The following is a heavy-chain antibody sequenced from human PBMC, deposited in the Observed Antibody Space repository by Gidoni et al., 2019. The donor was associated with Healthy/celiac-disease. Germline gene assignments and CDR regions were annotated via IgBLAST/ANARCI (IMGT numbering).Heavy chain of an antibody. CDR2: ISGSGGST. V-gene: IGHV3-23*01. CDR3: AKYGRDYYDRSGYYYYGMDV. Sequence: EVQLLESGGGLVQPGGSLRLSCAASGFPFSSYAMRWVRQAPGKGLEWVSAISGSGGSTYYADSVKGRFTISRDNSKNTLYLQMNSLRAEDTAVYYCAKYGRDYYDRSGYYYYGMDVWGQGTTVTVSS. D-gene: IGHD3-22*01. J-gene: IGHJ6*02. CDR1: GFPFSSYA.